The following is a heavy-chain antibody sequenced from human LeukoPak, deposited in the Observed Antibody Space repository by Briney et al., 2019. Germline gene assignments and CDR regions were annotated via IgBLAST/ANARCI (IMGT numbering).Heavy chain of an antibody. D-gene: IGHD6-13*01. CDR2: TYYRPKWYN. CDR1: GASVSSNSAA. J-gene: IGHJ4*02. CDR3: ARDRGSSWYSGGFDY. V-gene: IGHV6-1*01. Sequence: SQTLSLTCAISGASVSSNSAAWNWIRQSASRGLEWLGRTYYRPKWYNDYAVSVKSRITINTHTSKNQLSLQLNSVAPEDTAVYYCARDRGSSWYSGGFDYWGQGTLVTVSS.